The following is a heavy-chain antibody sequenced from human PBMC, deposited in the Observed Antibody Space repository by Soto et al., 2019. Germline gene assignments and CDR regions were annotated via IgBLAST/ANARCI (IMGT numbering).Heavy chain of an antibody. CDR3: ARVYYDSSGYYSMSPPILDV. D-gene: IGHD3-22*01. Sequence: PSETLSLTCAVSGYSISSGYYWGWIRQPPGKGLEWIGSIYHSGSTYYNPSLKSRVTISVDTSKNQFSLKLSSVTAADTAVYYCARVYYDSSGYYSMSPPILDVWGQGTTVTVSS. CDR2: IYHSGST. CDR1: GYSISSGYY. J-gene: IGHJ6*02. V-gene: IGHV4-38-2*01.